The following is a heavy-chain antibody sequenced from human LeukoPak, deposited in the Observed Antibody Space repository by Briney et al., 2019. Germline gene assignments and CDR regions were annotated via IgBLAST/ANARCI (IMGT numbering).Heavy chain of an antibody. D-gene: IGHD3-22*01. V-gene: IGHV4-39*07. CDR2: IYYSGST. CDR1: GGSISSSSYY. CDR3: ARIMDPQNYYDSSGYTAFDI. Sequence: SETLSLTCTVSGGSISSSSYYWGWIRQPPGKGLEWIGSIYYSGSTYYNPSLKSRVTISVDTSKNQFSLELSSVTAADTAVYYCARIMDPQNYYDSSGYTAFDIWGQGTMVTVPS. J-gene: IGHJ3*02.